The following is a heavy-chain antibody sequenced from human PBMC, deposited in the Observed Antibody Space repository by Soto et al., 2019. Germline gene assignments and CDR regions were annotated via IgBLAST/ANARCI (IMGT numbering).Heavy chain of an antibody. J-gene: IGHJ6*03. Sequence: ASVKVSCKVSGYTLTELSMHWVRQAPGKGLEWMGGFDPEDGETIYAQKFQGRVTMTEDTSTDTAYMELSSLRSEATAVYYCATDVGYDILTGYYRSPHYYYMDVWGKGTTVTVSS. CDR2: FDPEDGET. CDR3: ATDVGYDILTGYYRSPHYYYMDV. D-gene: IGHD3-9*01. V-gene: IGHV1-24*01. CDR1: GYTLTELS.